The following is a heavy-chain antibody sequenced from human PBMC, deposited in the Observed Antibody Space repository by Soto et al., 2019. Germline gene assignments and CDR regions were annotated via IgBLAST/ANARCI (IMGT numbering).Heavy chain of an antibody. CDR1: GFTFSSYG. Sequence: EVQLLESGGGLVQPGGSLGLSCAASGFTFSSYGMTWVRQAPGKGLEWVSFSSATGTGTYYADSVKGRFTISRDNAKNTVYLQMTSLRADDTAVYFCAKDRRAGGNYGFYSDFWGQGALVIVSS. V-gene: IGHV3-23*01. CDR2: SSATGTGT. D-gene: IGHD1-7*01. CDR3: AKDRRAGGNYGFYSDF. J-gene: IGHJ4*02.